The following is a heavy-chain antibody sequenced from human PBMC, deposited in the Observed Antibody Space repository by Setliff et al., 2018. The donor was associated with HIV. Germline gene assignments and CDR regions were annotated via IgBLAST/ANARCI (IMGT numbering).Heavy chain of an antibody. CDR3: ARDGGSSPSPVSYYYYYYMDV. CDR2: ISSSRSTI. CDR1: GFTFSSYS. V-gene: IGHV3-48*01. D-gene: IGHD1-26*01. Sequence: PGGSLRLSCAASGFTFSSYSMNWVRQAPGKGLEWVSYISSSRSTIYYADSVKGRFTISRDNAKNSVYLQMNSLRAEDTAVYYCARDGGSSPSPVSYYYYYYMDVWGKGTTVTVSS. J-gene: IGHJ6*03.